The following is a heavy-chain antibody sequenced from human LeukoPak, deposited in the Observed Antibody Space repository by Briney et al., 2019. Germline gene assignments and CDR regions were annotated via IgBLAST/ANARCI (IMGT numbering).Heavy chain of an antibody. CDR1: GGSISSGDYH. V-gene: IGHV4-30-4*01. D-gene: IGHD2-15*01. CDR2: IYYSGTA. CDR3: ARVPPRYCSGGSCSYYFDY. J-gene: IGHJ4*02. Sequence: TSQTLSLTCTVSGGSISSGDYHWSWIRQPPGKGLEWIGYIYYSGTAYYNPSLMSRVTISVDTSKNQFSLRLSSVTAADTAVYYCARVPPRYCSGGSCSYYFDYWGQGTLVTVSS.